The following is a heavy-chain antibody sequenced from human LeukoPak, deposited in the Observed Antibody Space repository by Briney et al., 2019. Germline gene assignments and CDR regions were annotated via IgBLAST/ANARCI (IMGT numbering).Heavy chain of an antibody. D-gene: IGHD5-12*01. CDR3: ARQATLSGYLFDC. V-gene: IGHV4-4*02. Sequence: SGTLSLTCAVSGGSININNWWSWVRPPPGKGLEWIGEISHSGSTNYNPSLESRVTMSVDKSKNQFSLNLSSVTAADTAVYYCARQATLSGYLFDCWGQGTLITVSS. CDR1: GGSININNW. J-gene: IGHJ4*02. CDR2: ISHSGST.